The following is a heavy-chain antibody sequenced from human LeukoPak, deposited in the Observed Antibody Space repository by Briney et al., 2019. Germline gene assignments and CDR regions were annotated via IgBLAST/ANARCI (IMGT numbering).Heavy chain of an antibody. CDR1: GFPFSSYW. J-gene: IGHJ6*02. D-gene: IGHD6-13*01. CDR3: ARVRRSSSRPYYYYGMDV. V-gene: IGHV3-7*01. CDR2: IKQDGSEK. Sequence: GGSLRLSCAASGFPFSSYWMSWVRQAPGKGLEWVANIKQDGSEKYYVDSVKGRFTISRDNAKNSLYLQMNSLRAEDTAVYYCARVRRSSSRPYYYYGMDVWGQGTTVTVSS.